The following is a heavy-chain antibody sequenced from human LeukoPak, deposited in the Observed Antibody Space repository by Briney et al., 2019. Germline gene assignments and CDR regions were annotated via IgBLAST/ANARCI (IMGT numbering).Heavy chain of an antibody. J-gene: IGHJ4*02. D-gene: IGHD2-15*01. CDR1: GFTFSSYA. Sequence: GGSLRLSCAASGFTFSSYAMSWVRQAPGKGLEWVSAISGSGGSTYYADSVKGRFTISRDNAKNSLYLQMNSLRAEDTAVYYCARGPGYCSGGSCYGASVYWGQGTLVTVSS. CDR2: ISGSGGST. V-gene: IGHV3-23*01. CDR3: ARGPGYCSGGSCYGASVY.